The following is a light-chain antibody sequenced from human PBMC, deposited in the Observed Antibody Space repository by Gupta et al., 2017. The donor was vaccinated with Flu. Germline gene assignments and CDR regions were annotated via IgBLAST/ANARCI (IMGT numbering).Light chain of an antibody. V-gene: IGKV3-20*01. Sequence: EIVLTQSPGTLSLSPGDRATLSCRATETINTYIAWYQQRPGRAPRLLIHSASSRGTGVPDRFSGSGSGTDFTLSISRLEPENFAVYFCQQYGSSPETFGQGTQVEIK. CDR2: SAS. CDR1: ETINTY. CDR3: QQYGSSPET. J-gene: IGKJ1*01.